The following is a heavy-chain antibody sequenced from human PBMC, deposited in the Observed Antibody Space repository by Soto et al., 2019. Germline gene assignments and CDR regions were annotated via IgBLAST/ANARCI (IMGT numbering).Heavy chain of an antibody. CDR1: GGSVSSGSYY. D-gene: IGHD6-19*01. CDR2: IYYSGST. J-gene: IGHJ5*02. Sequence: SETLSLTCTVSGGSVSSGSYYWSWIRQPPGKGLEWIGYIYYSGSTNYNPSLKSRVTISVDTSKNQFSLKLSSVTAADTAVYYCARDDLAVGFPTFDPWGQGTLVTVSS. CDR3: ARDDLAVGFPTFDP. V-gene: IGHV4-61*01.